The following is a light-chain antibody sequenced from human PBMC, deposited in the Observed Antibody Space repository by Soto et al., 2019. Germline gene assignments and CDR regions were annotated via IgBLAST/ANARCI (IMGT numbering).Light chain of an antibody. CDR3: QQSYSTPYT. CDR1: QSISSC. V-gene: IGKV1-39*01. CDR2: AAS. J-gene: IGKJ2*01. Sequence: DLQMTQSPSSLSASIRDRVTITCRASQSISSCLNWYQQKPGKAPKLLIYAASDLQSGVPSRFSGSGSGTDFTLTISGLQSEDFATYYCQQSYSTPYTFGQGTKLEIK.